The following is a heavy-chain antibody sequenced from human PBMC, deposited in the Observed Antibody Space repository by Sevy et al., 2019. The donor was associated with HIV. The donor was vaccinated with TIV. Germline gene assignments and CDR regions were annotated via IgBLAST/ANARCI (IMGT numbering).Heavy chain of an antibody. CDR3: ARNSTGHAFDY. Sequence: SETLSLTCTVSGGSMSGSHYYWGWIRRPPGKGLEGSGRVYYSGSTHYNATLKSRVTISVDTSTSLLYLELTSVIATDTAVYYYARNSTGHAFDYWGHGTLVTVSS. CDR2: VYYSGST. J-gene: IGHJ4*01. CDR1: GGSMSGSHYY. D-gene: IGHD3-22*01. V-gene: IGHV4-39*01.